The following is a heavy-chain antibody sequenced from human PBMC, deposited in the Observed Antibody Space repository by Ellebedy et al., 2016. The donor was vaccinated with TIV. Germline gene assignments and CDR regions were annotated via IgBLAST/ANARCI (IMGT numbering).Heavy chain of an antibody. CDR1: GYTFSRYD. CDR3: VWFGEYFDS. J-gene: IGHJ4*02. Sequence: AASVKVSCKASGYTFSRYDLNWVRQATGQGLEWMGWINPGSGDTGFAQKFQGRLTMSRSTSISTAYMELAGLTSEDTAVYYCVWFGEYFDSWGQGTLVTVSS. CDR2: INPGSGDT. D-gene: IGHD3-10*01. V-gene: IGHV1-8*01.